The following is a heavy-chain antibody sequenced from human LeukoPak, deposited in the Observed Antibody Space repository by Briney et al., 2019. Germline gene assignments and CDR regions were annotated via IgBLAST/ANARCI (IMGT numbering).Heavy chain of an antibody. CDR2: IKEDGSEK. J-gene: IGHJ4*02. CDR1: GFTFSSYW. V-gene: IGHV3-7*01. Sequence: GGSLRLSCAASGFTFSSYWMSWVRQAPGKGLEWVANIKEDGSEKYYVDSVKGRFTISRDKAKKSLYLQMNSLRVEDTAVYYCAKLGDLFEFCGQGTLVTVSS. CDR3: AKLGDLFEF. D-gene: IGHD3-10*01.